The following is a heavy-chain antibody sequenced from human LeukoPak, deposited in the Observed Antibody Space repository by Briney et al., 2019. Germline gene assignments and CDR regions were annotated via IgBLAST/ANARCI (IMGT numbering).Heavy chain of an antibody. Sequence: ASVKVSCKASGYTFTSYGISWVRQAPGQGLEWMGWINPNSGGTNYAQKFQGRVTMTRDTSISTAYMELSRLRSDDTAVYYCARNRIDLVWFDPWGQGTLVTVSS. D-gene: IGHD2-15*01. J-gene: IGHJ5*02. V-gene: IGHV1-2*02. CDR1: GYTFTSYG. CDR2: INPNSGGT. CDR3: ARNRIDLVWFDP.